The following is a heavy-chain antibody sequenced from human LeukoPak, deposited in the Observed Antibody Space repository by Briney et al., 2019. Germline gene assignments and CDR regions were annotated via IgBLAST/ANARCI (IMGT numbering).Heavy chain of an antibody. CDR1: GGSISSYY. V-gene: IGHV4-59*01. CDR2: IYYSGTT. CDR3: ARSNDSSGYWPYYYYGMDV. D-gene: IGHD3-22*01. Sequence: SETLSLTCTVSGGSISSYYWSWIRQPPGKGLEWIGYIYYSGTTNYNPSLKSRVTISVDTSKNQFSLKLSSVTAADTAVYYCARSNDSSGYWPYYYYGMDVWGQGTTVTVSS. J-gene: IGHJ6*02.